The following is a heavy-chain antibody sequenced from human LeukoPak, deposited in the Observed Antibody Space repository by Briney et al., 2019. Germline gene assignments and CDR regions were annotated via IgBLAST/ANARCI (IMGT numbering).Heavy chain of an antibody. CDR3: ARVGLAVLGAPDYFDY. J-gene: IGHJ4*02. CDR1: GGSISSSSYY. CDR2: IYYSGST. Sequence: PSETLSLTCTVSGGSISSSSYYWGWIRQPPGKGLEWIGSIYYSGSTYYNPSLKSRVTISVDTSKNQFSLKLSSVTAADTAVYYCARVGLAVLGAPDYFDYWGQGTLVTVSS. V-gene: IGHV4-39*07. D-gene: IGHD6-19*01.